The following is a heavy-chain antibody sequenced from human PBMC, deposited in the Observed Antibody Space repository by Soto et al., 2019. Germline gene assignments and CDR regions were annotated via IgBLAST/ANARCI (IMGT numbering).Heavy chain of an antibody. V-gene: IGHV4-59*01. CDR2: VYYSGST. D-gene: IGHD5-12*01. Sequence: QVQLQESGPGLVRPSETLSLTCTLSGGSISGYYWSWIRQPPGKGLEWIGYVYYSGSTKYNPSLESRVTISVDMSNNQFSLMLTSVTAADTAVYYCAKYRRTDAEGYRLDFRGQGTLVTVSS. CDR1: GGSISGYY. CDR3: AKYRRTDAEGYRLDF. J-gene: IGHJ4*02.